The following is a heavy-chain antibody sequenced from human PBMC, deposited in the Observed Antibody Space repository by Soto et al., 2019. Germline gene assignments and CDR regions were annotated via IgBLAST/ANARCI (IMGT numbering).Heavy chain of an antibody. CDR2: FNSNSGGT. Sequence: QVQLVQSGAEVKKPGASVKVSCKASGYTFTDYYMHWVRQAPGQGLEWMGWFNSNSGGTNYAQKFQGWVTMTRDTSISTIYMELSRLRSDDTAVYFCARSTWFGKSTYFDCWGQGSLVTVSS. V-gene: IGHV1-2*04. CDR3: ARSTWFGKSTYFDC. D-gene: IGHD3-10*01. CDR1: GYTFTDYY. J-gene: IGHJ4*02.